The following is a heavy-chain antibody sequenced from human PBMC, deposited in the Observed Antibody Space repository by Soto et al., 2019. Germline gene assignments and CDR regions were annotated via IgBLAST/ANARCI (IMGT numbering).Heavy chain of an antibody. V-gene: IGHV4-59*01. CDR3: ARRIRASSWFDY. CDR2: IYYSGST. Sequence: SETLSLTCTVSGGSISSYYWSWIRQPPGKGLEWIGYIYYSGSTNYNPSLKSRVTISVDTSKNQFSLKLSSVTAADTAVYYCARRIRASSWFDYWGQGTLVTVSS. J-gene: IGHJ4*02. CDR1: GGSISSYY. D-gene: IGHD6-13*01.